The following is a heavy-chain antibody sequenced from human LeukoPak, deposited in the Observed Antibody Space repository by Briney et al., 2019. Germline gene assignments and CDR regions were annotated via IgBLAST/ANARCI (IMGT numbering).Heavy chain of an antibody. CDR1: GGTFSSYA. J-gene: IGHJ4*02. Sequence: SVKVSCKASGGTFSSYAISWVRQAPGQGLEWMGRIIPILGIANYAQKFQGRVTITADKSTSTAYMELSSLRSEDTAVYYCARARLANSEHYFDYWGQGTLVTVSS. D-gene: IGHD7-27*01. V-gene: IGHV1-69*04. CDR2: IIPILGIA. CDR3: ARARLANSEHYFDY.